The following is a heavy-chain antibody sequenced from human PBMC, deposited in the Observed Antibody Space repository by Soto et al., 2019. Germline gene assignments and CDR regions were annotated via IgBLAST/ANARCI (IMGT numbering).Heavy chain of an antibody. J-gene: IGHJ4*02. D-gene: IGHD6-19*01. CDR3: ARDLAVGLVAY. V-gene: IGHV1-18*01. CDR1: GYTFTSYG. CDR2: ISAYNGNT. Sequence: QVQLVQSGAEVKKPGASVKVSCKASGYTFTSYGISWVRQAPGQGLEWMGWISAYNGNTKYTQKLQGRVTMTTDTSPGTGYMELRSLRSDDTAVYYCARDLAVGLVAYWGQGTLVTVSS.